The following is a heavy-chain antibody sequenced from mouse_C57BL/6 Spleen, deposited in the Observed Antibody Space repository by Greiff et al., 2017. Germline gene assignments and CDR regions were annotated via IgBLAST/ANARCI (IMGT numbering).Heavy chain of an antibody. Sequence: EVKLVESGGGLVKPGGSLKLSCAASGFTFSDYGMHWVRQAPEKGLEWVAYISSGSSTIYYADTVKGRFTISRDNAKNTLFLQMTSLRSENTAMYYCARRYNGSSHDFDYWGQGTTLTVSS. D-gene: IGHD1-1*01. J-gene: IGHJ2*01. CDR1: GFTFSDYG. CDR3: ARRYNGSSHDFDY. CDR2: ISSGSSTI. V-gene: IGHV5-17*01.